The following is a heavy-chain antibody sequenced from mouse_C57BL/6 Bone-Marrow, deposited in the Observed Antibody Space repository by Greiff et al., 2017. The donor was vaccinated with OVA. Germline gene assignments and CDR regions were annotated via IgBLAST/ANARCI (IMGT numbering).Heavy chain of an antibody. J-gene: IGHJ3*01. D-gene: IGHD1-1*01. V-gene: IGHV1-19*01. CDR3: ASHYGSSPFAY. Sequence: VQLQQSGPVLVKPGASVKMSCKASGYTFTDYYMNWVKQSHGKSLEWIGVINPYNGGTSYNQKFKGKATLTVDKSSSTAYMELNSLTSEDSAVYYCASHYGSSPFAYWGQGTLVTVSA. CDR2: INPYNGGT. CDR1: GYTFTDYY.